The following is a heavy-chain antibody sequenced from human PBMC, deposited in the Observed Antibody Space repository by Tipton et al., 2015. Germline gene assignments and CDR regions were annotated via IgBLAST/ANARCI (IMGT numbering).Heavy chain of an antibody. Sequence: GLVKPSETLSLICTVSGGPITSSAYYWGWIRQPPGKGLEWLGSVYFSGTTYYNPSLKSRVTISVDTSKNQFSLTLTSVNTADTAIYYCAGGAYTYNWFDPWGQGTLVTVSS. CDR1: GGPITSSAYY. CDR2: VYFSGTT. CDR3: AGGAYTYNWFDP. V-gene: IGHV4-39*07. J-gene: IGHJ5*02. D-gene: IGHD2-2*02.